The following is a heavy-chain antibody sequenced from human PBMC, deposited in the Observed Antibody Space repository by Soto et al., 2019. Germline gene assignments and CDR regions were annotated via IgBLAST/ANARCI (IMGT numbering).Heavy chain of an antibody. CDR2: IYYSGST. CDR3: ARHDPPIVTGQMARV. V-gene: IGHV4-59*08. Sequence: PSETLSLTCTVSGGSISSYYWSWIRQPPGKGLEWIGYIYYSGSTNYNPSLKSRVTISVDTSKNQFSLKLSSVTAADTAVYYCARHDPPIVTGQMARVWGKGTTVTVSS. J-gene: IGHJ6*04. CDR1: GGSISSYY. D-gene: IGHD5-18*01.